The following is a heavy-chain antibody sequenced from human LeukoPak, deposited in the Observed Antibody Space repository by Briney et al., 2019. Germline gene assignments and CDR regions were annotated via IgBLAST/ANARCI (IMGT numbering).Heavy chain of an antibody. Sequence: GGSLRLSCAASGFTFSSYSMNWVRQAPGKGLEWVAVISYDGSNKYYADSVKGRFTISRDNSKNTLYLQMNSLRAEDTAVYYCARDLVIDRDGYINWGQGTLVTVSS. J-gene: IGHJ4*02. CDR2: ISYDGSNK. CDR3: ARDLVIDRDGYIN. CDR1: GFTFSSYS. D-gene: IGHD5-24*01. V-gene: IGHV3-30*03.